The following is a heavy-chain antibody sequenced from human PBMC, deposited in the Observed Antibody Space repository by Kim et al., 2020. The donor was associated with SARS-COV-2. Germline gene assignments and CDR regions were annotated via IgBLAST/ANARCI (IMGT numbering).Heavy chain of an antibody. D-gene: IGHD2-2*02. CDR3: ARDLYCSSTSCYTGAFDI. CDR2: ISSSSSYI. CDR1: GFTFSSYS. V-gene: IGHV3-21*01. Sequence: GGSLRLSCAASGFTFSSYSMNWVRQAPGKGLEWVSSISSSSSYIYYADSVKGRFTISRDNAKNSLYLQMNSLRAEDTAVYYCARDLYCSSTSCYTGAFDIWGQGTMVTVSS. J-gene: IGHJ3*02.